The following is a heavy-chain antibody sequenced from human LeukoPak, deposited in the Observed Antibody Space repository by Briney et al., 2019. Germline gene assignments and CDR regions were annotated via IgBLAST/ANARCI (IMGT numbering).Heavy chain of an antibody. Sequence: SVKVSCKASGGTVSSYAISWVRQAPGQGLEWMGRIIPILGIANYAQKFQGRVTITADKSTSTAYMELSSLRSEDTAVYYCARKSSSLGYCSSTSCYLTDNWFDPWGQGTLVTVSS. D-gene: IGHD2-2*01. J-gene: IGHJ5*02. CDR2: IIPILGIA. V-gene: IGHV1-69*04. CDR1: GGTVSSYA. CDR3: ARKSSSLGYCSSTSCYLTDNWFDP.